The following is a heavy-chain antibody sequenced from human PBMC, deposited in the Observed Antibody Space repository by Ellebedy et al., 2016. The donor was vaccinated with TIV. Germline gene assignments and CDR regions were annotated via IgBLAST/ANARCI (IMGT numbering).Heavy chain of an antibody. V-gene: IGHV3-23*01. CDR2: ISGSGGST. D-gene: IGHD1-26*01. CDR1: GFTFSSYA. Sequence: GESLKISCAASGFTFSSYAMSWVRQAPGKGLEWVSVISGSGGSTYYADSVKGRFTVSRDSSKNALYLQMNNLRAEDTAVYYCAKNSGNYVKAFDIWGQGTMVTVSS. J-gene: IGHJ3*02. CDR3: AKNSGNYVKAFDI.